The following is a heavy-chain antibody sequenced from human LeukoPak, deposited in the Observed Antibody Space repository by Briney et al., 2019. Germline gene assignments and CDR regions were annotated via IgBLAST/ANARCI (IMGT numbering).Heavy chain of an antibody. J-gene: IGHJ4*02. Sequence: GGSLRLSCAASGFTFSSYSMNWVRQAPGKGLEWVSSISSSSSYIYYADSVKGRFTISRDNAKNSLYLQMNSLRAEDTAVFYCARDATMVRGVIDYWGQGTLVTVFS. CDR1: GFTFSSYS. CDR3: ARDATMVRGVIDY. D-gene: IGHD3-10*01. V-gene: IGHV3-21*01. CDR2: ISSSSSYI.